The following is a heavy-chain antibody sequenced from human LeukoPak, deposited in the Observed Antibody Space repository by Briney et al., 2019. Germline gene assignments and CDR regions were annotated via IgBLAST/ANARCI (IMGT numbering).Heavy chain of an antibody. V-gene: IGHV3-23*01. CDR3: AKDLNYDSSGPMEFDY. CDR1: GFTFSSYA. CDR2: ISGSGGST. D-gene: IGHD3-22*01. Sequence: GGSLRLSCAASGFTFSSYAMSWVRQAPGKGLEWVSAISGSGGSTYYADSVKGRFTNSRDNSKNTLYLQMNSLRAEDTAVYYCAKDLNYDSSGPMEFDYWGQGTLVTVSS. J-gene: IGHJ4*02.